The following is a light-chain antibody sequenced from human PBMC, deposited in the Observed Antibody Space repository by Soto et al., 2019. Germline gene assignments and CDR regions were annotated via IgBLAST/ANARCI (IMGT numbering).Light chain of an antibody. CDR2: DVS. Sequence: QSVLSHPRSVAGSPGQSVTICCTGSGSDVGGYNYVSWYQQHPGKAPKLMIYDVSKRPSGVPDRFSGSKSGNTASLTISGVQAEDEADYYCCSYAGSFTWVFGGGTKSPS. CDR3: CSYAGSFTWV. V-gene: IGLV2-11*01. J-gene: IGLJ3*02. CDR1: GSDVGGYNY.